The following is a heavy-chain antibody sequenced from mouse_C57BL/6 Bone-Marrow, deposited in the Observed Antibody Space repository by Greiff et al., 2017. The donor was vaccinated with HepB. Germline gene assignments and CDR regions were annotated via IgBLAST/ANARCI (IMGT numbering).Heavy chain of an antibody. V-gene: IGHV14-4*01. CDR3: TTHDYGSSHWYFDG. J-gene: IGHJ1*03. D-gene: IGHD1-1*01. Sequence: EVQLQQSGAELVRPGASVKLSCTASGFNIKDDYMHWVKQRPEQGLEWIGWIDPENGDTEYASKFQGKATITADTSSNTAYLQLSSLTSEDTAVYYCTTHDYGSSHWYFDGWGTGTTGTVSS. CDR1: GFNIKDDY. CDR2: IDPENGDT.